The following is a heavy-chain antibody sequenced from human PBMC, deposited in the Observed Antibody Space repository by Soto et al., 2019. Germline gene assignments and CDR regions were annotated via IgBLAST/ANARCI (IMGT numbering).Heavy chain of an antibody. V-gene: IGHV1-8*01. CDR3: ARGRRGYDSSGYHYDY. CDR2: MNPNSGNT. J-gene: IGHJ4*02. D-gene: IGHD3-22*01. Sequence: QVQLVQSGAEVKKPGASVKVSCKASGYTFTSYDINWVRQATGQGLEWMGWMNPNSGNTGYAQKFQGRVTMTRNTSISTAYMELGSLRSEDTAVYYCARGRRGYDSSGYHYDYWGQGTLVTVSS. CDR1: GYTFTSYD.